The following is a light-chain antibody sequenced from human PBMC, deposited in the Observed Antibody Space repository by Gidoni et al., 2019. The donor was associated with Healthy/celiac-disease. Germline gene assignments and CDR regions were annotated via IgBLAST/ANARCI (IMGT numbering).Light chain of an antibody. CDR1: SSNIGAGYD. J-gene: IGLJ3*02. CDR2: GNS. V-gene: IGLV1-40*01. CDR3: QSYDSSLSGSRV. Sequence: QSVLTQPPSVSGAPGQRVTISCTGSSSNIGAGYDVHWYQQLPGTAPKLLIYGNSNRPSGVRGGGGGGGSGTSASLAITGLQAEDEADYYCQSYDSSLSGSRVFGGGTKLTVL.